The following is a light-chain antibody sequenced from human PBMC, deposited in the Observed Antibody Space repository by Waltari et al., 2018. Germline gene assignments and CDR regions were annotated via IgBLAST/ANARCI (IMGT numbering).Light chain of an antibody. J-gene: IGLJ2*01. CDR2: DVS. CDR1: INHIGASNF. CDR3: SSYTTTNIVV. V-gene: IGLV2-14*03. Sequence: SALTCPPSVSGSPGQSIPIPCPGSINHIGASNFLPWYQQHPGKAPQLRIYDVSKRPSGVSNRFSVSKSGNTASLTIYGLQVEDEADYFCSSYTTTNIVVFGGGTELTVL.